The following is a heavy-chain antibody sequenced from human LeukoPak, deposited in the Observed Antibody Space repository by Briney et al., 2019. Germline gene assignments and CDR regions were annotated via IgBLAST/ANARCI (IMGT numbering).Heavy chain of an antibody. CDR2: ISSSGSTI. J-gene: IGHJ4*02. CDR1: GFTFSSYE. D-gene: IGHD4/OR15-4a*01. Sequence: PGGSLRLSCAASGFTFSSYEMNWVRQAPGKGLEWVSYISSSGSTIYYADSVKGRFTISRDNAKNSLYLQMNSLRADDTAVYYCARGVLTPGYFDYWGQGTLVTVSS. CDR3: ARGVLTPGYFDY. V-gene: IGHV3-48*03.